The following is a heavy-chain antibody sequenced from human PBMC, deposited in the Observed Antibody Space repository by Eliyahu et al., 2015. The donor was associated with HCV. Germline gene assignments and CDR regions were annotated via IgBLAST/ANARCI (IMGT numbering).Heavy chain of an antibody. J-gene: IGHJ5*02. D-gene: IGHD6-19*01. Sequence: QVQLQESGPGLVKPSETLSLTCTVSGGSIXPYYWSWIRQPPGKGLEWIGDIHXSGSTNYNPSLKSRVTISVDTSKXQFSLNLTSVTAADTAVYYCASGGGGIAVAGTGGWFDPWGQGTLVTVSS. CDR3: ASGGGGIAVAGTGGWFDP. CDR2: IHXSGST. CDR1: GGSIXPYY. V-gene: IGHV4-59*01.